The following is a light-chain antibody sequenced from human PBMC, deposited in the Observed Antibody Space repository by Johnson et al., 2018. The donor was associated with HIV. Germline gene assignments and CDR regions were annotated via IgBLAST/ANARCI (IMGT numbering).Light chain of an antibody. CDR1: SSNIRNNY. J-gene: IGLJ1*01. Sequence: HSVLTQPPSVSAAPGQKVTISCPGSSSNIRNNYVSWYQQLPGTAPKLLIYDNNKRPSGIPDRFSGSKSGTSATLGITGLQTGDEADYYCGTWDSSLSAAFGTGTKVTVL. CDR3: GTWDSSLSAA. V-gene: IGLV1-51*01. CDR2: DNN.